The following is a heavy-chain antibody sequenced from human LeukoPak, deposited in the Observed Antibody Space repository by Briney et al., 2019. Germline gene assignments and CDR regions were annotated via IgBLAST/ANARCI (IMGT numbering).Heavy chain of an antibody. CDR2: INPNSGGT. CDR3: AREGQQLVRTDAFDI. Sequence: GASVKVSCKASGYTFTGYYMNWVRQAPGQGLDWMGWINPNSGGTNYAQKFQGRVTMTRDTSISTAYMELSRLRSDDTAVYYCAREGQQLVRTDAFDIWGQGTMVTVSS. V-gene: IGHV1-2*02. D-gene: IGHD6-13*01. J-gene: IGHJ3*02. CDR1: GYTFTGYY.